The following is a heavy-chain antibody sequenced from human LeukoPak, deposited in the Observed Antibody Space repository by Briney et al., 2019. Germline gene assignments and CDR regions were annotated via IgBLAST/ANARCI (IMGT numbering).Heavy chain of an antibody. J-gene: IGHJ6*02. V-gene: IGHV1-2*02. CDR1: GYTFTDYY. Sequence: ASVKVSCKTSGYTFTDYYMHWMRQAPGQGLEWMGWINPKSGGTNFAQTFQGRVTMTRDTSISTAYMELSGLASDDAAVYYCARTSVEVGQNYYGMDVWGQGTTVTVSS. CDR2: INPKSGGT. CDR3: ARTSVEVGQNYYGMDV. D-gene: IGHD3-22*01.